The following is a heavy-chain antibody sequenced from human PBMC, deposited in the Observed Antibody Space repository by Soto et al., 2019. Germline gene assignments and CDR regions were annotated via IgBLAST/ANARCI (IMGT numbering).Heavy chain of an antibody. V-gene: IGHV1-46*01. CDR3: ARDPSGYCSGDSCYSGGVAY. D-gene: IGHD2-15*01. CDR1: GYIFTSYY. CDR2: INPSGGGS. J-gene: IGHJ4*02. Sequence: QVQLVQSGAEVKKPGASVKVSCKASGYIFTSYYIHWVRQAPGQGLQWVGVINPSGGGSSYAQKFQGRVTMTRDTSLSTVYMELSSLRSEDTAVYYCARDPSGYCSGDSCYSGGVAYWGLGTQVTVSS.